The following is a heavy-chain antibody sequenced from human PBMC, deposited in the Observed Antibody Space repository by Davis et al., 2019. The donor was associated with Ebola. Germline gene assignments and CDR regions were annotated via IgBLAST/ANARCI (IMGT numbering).Heavy chain of an antibody. V-gene: IGHV4-59*12. D-gene: IGHD3-22*01. CDR2: IDYSGST. CDR1: GGSISSYY. CDR3: ARALHYYDSSGYLGL. Sequence: SETLSLTCTVSGGSISSYYWSWIRQSPGKGLEWIGYIDYSGSTNYNPSLKSRVTISVDTSKNQFSLKLSSVTAADTAVYYCARALHYYDSSGYLGLWGQGTLVTVSS. J-gene: IGHJ4*02.